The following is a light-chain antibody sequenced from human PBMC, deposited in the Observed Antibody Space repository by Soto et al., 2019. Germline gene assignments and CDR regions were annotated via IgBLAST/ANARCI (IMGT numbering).Light chain of an antibody. CDR3: SSYAGSNNPYV. CDR1: SSDIGGYNS. J-gene: IGLJ1*01. CDR2: EVN. Sequence: QSVLTQPPSASGSPGQSVTISCTGTSSDIGGYNSVSWYQQHPGKAPRLMIYEVNKRPSGVPDRFSGSKSGYTASLTVSGLQTEDEADYYCSSYAGSNNPYVFGTGTKVTVL. V-gene: IGLV2-8*01.